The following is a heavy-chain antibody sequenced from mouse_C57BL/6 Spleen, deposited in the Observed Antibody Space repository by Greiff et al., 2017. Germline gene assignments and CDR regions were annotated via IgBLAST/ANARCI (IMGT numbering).Heavy chain of an antibody. CDR2: INPNNGGT. D-gene: IGHD2-1*01. Sequence: VQLQQSGPELVKPGASVKMSCKASGYTFTDYNMHWVKQSHGKSLEWIGYINPNNGGTSYNQKFKGKATLTVHKSSSTAYMELRSLTSVDSAVYYCARSEIYYGNYEDAMDYWGQGTSVTVSS. CDR1: GYTFTDYN. J-gene: IGHJ4*01. CDR3: ARSEIYYGNYEDAMDY. V-gene: IGHV1-22*01.